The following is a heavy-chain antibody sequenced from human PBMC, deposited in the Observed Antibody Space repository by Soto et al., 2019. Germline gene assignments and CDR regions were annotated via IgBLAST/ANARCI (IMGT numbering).Heavy chain of an antibody. V-gene: IGHV3-48*01. CDR2: ISSSSSTI. Sequence: GGSLRLSCAASGFTFSSYSMNWVRQAPGKGLEWVSYISSSSSTIYYADSVKGRFTISRDNAKNSLYLQMNSLRAEDTAVYYCALYKGYYGMDVWGLGTTVTVSS. D-gene: IGHD1-1*01. J-gene: IGHJ6*02. CDR3: ALYKGYYGMDV. CDR1: GFTFSSYS.